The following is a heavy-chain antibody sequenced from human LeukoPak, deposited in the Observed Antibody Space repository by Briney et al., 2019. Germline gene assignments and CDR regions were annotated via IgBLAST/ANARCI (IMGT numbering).Heavy chain of an antibody. D-gene: IGHD3-3*01. Sequence: GASVNVSSKASGYNLIGYYINWVRQAPGQGLEWMGWINPKSGATNYAQKFQGRVTMSRDTSINTAYLEVSRLTSDDTAMYYCARSVSAYSDLDSWGQGTLVTVSS. CDR1: GYNLIGYY. CDR2: INPKSGAT. J-gene: IGHJ4*02. V-gene: IGHV1-2*02. CDR3: ARSVSAYSDLDS.